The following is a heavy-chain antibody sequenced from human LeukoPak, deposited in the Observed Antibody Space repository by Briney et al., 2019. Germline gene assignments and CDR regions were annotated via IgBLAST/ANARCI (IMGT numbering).Heavy chain of an antibody. CDR1: GFTFSNYN. CDR3: ARALWSGPVYYGMDV. D-gene: IGHD3-10*01. CDR2: ISSTSSYI. V-gene: IGHV3-21*01. J-gene: IGHJ6*02. Sequence: PGGSLRLSCAASGFTFSNYNFYWVRQAPGKGLEWVSTISSTSSYIYYADSMKGRFTISRDNAKNSLYLQMNSLRAEDTAVYYCARALWSGPVYYGMDVWGQGTTVTVSS.